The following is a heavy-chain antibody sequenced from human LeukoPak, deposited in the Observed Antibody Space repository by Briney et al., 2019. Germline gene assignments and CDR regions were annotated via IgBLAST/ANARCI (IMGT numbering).Heavy chain of an antibody. CDR2: MNPESGNT. CDR3: TRAIRHQLLSDY. V-gene: IGHV1-8*01. D-gene: IGHD2-2*01. Sequence: GASVKVSCKASRYTFSNFDINWVRQATGQGPEWMGWMNPESGNTGYAQKFQGRVTMTRDSFKSTAYMELISLRFEDTAIYYCTRAIRHQLLSDYWGQGTLVTVSS. J-gene: IGHJ4*02. CDR1: RYTFSNFD.